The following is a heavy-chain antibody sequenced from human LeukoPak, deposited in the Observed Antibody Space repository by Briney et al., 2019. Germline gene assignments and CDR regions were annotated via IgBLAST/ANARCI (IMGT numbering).Heavy chain of an antibody. CDR2: IYYSGST. CDR1: GGSVNSGSYY. D-gene: IGHD2-15*01. V-gene: IGHV4-61*01. CDR3: VRMEAWVGVATGPRGFDY. Sequence: KPSETLSLTCTVSGGSVNSGSYYWSWLRQPPGKGLEWIGYIYYSGSTNYNPSLKSRVTISIDTSKNQFSLKLRSVTAADTAVYYCVRMEAWVGVATGPRGFDYWGQGTLVTVSS. J-gene: IGHJ4*02.